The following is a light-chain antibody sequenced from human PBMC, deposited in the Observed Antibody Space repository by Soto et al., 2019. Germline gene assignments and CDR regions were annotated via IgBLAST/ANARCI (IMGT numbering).Light chain of an antibody. Sequence: DIQMTQSPSTLSASVGDRVTITCRASQSISSWLAWYQQKPGKAPKLLIYKASSLHSGVPSRFSGSGSGTEFTLTISSLQPDDFAVYYCQQYENSPITFGQGTRLEIK. V-gene: IGKV1-5*03. CDR3: QQYENSPIT. J-gene: IGKJ5*01. CDR2: KAS. CDR1: QSISSW.